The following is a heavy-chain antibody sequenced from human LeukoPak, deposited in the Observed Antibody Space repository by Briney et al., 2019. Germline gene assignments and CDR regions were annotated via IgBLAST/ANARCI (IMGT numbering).Heavy chain of an antibody. D-gene: IGHD4-17*01. CDR1: GFTFSSYA. J-gene: IGHJ4*02. CDR2: ISGSGGST. V-gene: IGHV3-23*01. Sequence: GGSLRLSCAASGFTFSSYAMSWVRQAPGKGLERVSAISGSGGSTYYADSVKGRFTISRDNSKNTLYLQMNSLRAEDTAVYYCAKVGYGDYDGFDYWGQGTLVTVSS. CDR3: AKVGYGDYDGFDY.